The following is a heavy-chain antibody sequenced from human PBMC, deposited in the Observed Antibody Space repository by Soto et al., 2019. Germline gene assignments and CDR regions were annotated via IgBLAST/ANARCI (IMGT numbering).Heavy chain of an antibody. Sequence: ASVKVSCKASGYTFTTYPIHWVRQAPGQGLEWMGWITGYNGNTNYAQNFQDRVTITIDTSPRTAYMEVSSLRSDDTAVYYCATVYFTVIRRVTYLYYCMDLWGQGTLVTVSS. CDR2: ITGYNGNT. J-gene: IGHJ4*01. D-gene: IGHD3-10*01. CDR3: ATVYFTVIRRVTYLYYCMDL. V-gene: IGHV1-18*04. CDR1: GYTFTTYP.